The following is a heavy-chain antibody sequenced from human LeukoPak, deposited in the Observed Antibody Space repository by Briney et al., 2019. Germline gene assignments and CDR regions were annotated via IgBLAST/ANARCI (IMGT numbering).Heavy chain of an antibody. CDR1: GFTFSDYY. CDR3: ARDRLGDYDHSGYYDK. CDR2: ICDSGRTI. J-gene: IGHJ4*02. V-gene: IGHV3-11*01. D-gene: IGHD3-22*01. Sequence: AGGSLRLSCAASGFTFSDYYMSWIRQAPGKGLEWVSYICDSGRTIYYADSVKGRFTISRDNAKNSVYLQMNNLRAEDTAVCYCARDRLGDYDHSGYYDKWGQGTLVTVSS.